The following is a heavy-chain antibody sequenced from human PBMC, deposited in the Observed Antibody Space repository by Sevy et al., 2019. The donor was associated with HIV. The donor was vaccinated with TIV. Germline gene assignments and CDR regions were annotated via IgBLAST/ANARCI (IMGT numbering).Heavy chain of an antibody. CDR1: GFTFSSYS. Sequence: GGSLRLSCAASGFTFSSYSMNWVRQAPGKGLEWVSYISSSSSTIYYADSVKGRFTISRDNAKNSLYLQMNSLRAEDTAVYYCARGGSGYCYYYGMDVWGQGTTVTVSS. J-gene: IGHJ6*02. D-gene: IGHD3-22*01. CDR3: ARGGSGYCYYYGMDV. CDR2: ISSSSSTI. V-gene: IGHV3-48*01.